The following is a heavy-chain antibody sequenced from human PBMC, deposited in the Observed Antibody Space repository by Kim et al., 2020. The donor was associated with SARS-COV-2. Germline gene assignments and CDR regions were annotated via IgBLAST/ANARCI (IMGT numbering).Heavy chain of an antibody. D-gene: IGHD7-27*01. J-gene: IGHJ5*02. Sequence: SETLSLTCTVSGDSINNYYWSWIRQSPGKGLEWIGYVYNSGSTNYNPYVKNRVSMSVDMSEKHFSLELKSVTAADTAVCYCVCGPNGGPFNWFDPWSQGPLVTVSS. V-gene: IGHV4-59*13. CDR3: VCGPNGGPFNWFDP. CDR2: VYNSGST. CDR1: GDSINNYY.